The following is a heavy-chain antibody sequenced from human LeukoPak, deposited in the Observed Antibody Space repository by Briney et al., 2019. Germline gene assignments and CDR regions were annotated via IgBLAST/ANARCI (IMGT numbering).Heavy chain of an antibody. J-gene: IGHJ6*02. CDR1: GFTFSSFG. V-gene: IGHV3-30*02. CDR3: ARDQHYDVLTAFGLDV. D-gene: IGHD3-9*01. Sequence: GGSLRLSCAASGFTFSSFGMHWVRQAPGKGLEWVAFIRYGGTNEYYADSVKGRFTISRDNSKNTLSLLMNGLRVEDTAVNYCARDQHYDVLTAFGLDVWGQGTTVTVSS. CDR2: IRYGGTNE.